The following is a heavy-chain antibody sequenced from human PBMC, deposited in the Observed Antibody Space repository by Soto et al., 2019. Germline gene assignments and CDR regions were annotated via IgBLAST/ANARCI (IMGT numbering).Heavy chain of an antibody. CDR2: ISSTSTTI. J-gene: IGHJ5*02. V-gene: IGHV3-48*02. Sequence: EVQLVESGGGLVQPGGSLRLSCTVSGFAFSTYSMNWVRQAPGKGLEWVSYISSTSTTIYYADSVKGRFTISRDNAKNSLYFQMNSLRDGDTAVYYCARGPWNGNWFDPWCQGTLVTVSS. CDR1: GFAFSTYS. D-gene: IGHD2-8*01. CDR3: ARGPWNGNWFDP.